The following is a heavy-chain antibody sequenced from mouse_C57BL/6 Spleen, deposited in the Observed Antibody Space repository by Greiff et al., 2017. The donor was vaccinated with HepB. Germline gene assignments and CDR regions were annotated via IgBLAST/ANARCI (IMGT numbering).Heavy chain of an antibody. CDR2: IYPGDGDT. J-gene: IGHJ2*01. Sequence: VKLVESGPELVKPGASVKISCKASGYAFSSSWMNWVKQRPGKGLEWIGRIYPGDGDTNYNGKFKGKATVTADKSSSTAYMQLSSLTSEDSAVYFCARKGDGNYWDDYWGQGTTLTVSS. V-gene: IGHV1-82*01. CDR3: ARKGDGNYWDDY. D-gene: IGHD2-1*01. CDR1: GYAFSSSW.